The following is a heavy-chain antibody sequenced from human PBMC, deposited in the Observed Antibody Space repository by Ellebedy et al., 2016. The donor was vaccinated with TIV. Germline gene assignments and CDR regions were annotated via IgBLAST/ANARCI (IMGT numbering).Heavy chain of an antibody. J-gene: IGHJ4*02. CDR2: ISGSGGST. Sequence: GESLKISXAASGFTFSSYAMSWVRQAPGKGLEWVSAISGSGGSTYYADSVKGRFTISRDNSKNTLYLQMNSLRAEDTAVYYCAKDWEVVPAAHLRFFGTDGFDYWGQGTLVTVSS. CDR3: AKDWEVVPAAHLRFFGTDGFDY. D-gene: IGHD2-2*01. V-gene: IGHV3-23*01. CDR1: GFTFSSYA.